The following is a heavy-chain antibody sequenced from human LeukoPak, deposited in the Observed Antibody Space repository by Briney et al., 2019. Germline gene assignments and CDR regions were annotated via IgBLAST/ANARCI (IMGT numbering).Heavy chain of an antibody. CDR2: ISYDGSNK. CDR1: GFTFSSYG. Sequence: PGGSLRLSCAASGFTFSSYGMHWVRQAPGKGLEWVAVISYDGSNKYYADSVKGRFTISRDNSKNTLYLQMNSLRAEDTAVYYCAKDPRYMVRGVMDVWGKGTTVTVSS. CDR3: AKDPRYMVRGVMDV. D-gene: IGHD3-10*01. V-gene: IGHV3-30*18. J-gene: IGHJ6*04.